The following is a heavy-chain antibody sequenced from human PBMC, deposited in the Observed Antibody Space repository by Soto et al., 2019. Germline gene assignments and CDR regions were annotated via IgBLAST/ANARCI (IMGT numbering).Heavy chain of an antibody. CDR1: GFTFSSYG. J-gene: IGHJ6*02. V-gene: IGHV3-30*18. D-gene: IGHD2-2*01. Sequence: GGSLRLSCAASGFTFSSYGMHWVRQAPGKGLEWVAVISYDGSNKYYADSVKGRFTISRDNSKNTLYLQMNSLRAEDTAVYYCAKDLFGYCSSTSCPWDVWGQGTTVTISS. CDR3: AKDLFGYCSSTSCPWDV. CDR2: ISYDGSNK.